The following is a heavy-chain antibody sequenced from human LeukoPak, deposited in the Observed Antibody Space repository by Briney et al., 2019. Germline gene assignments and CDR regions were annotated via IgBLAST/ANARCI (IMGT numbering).Heavy chain of an antibody. CDR1: GGSISSGSYY. D-gene: IGHD5-24*01. Sequence: PSETLSLTCTVSGGSISSGSYYWSWIRQPAGKGLEWIGRFYTSGSTNYNPSLKSRVTISVDTSKNQFSLKLSSVTAADAAVYYCARGRDGYNFLNRGEYYYFDYWGQGTLVTVSS. CDR2: FYTSGST. J-gene: IGHJ4*02. CDR3: ARGRDGYNFLNRGEYYYFDY. V-gene: IGHV4-61*02.